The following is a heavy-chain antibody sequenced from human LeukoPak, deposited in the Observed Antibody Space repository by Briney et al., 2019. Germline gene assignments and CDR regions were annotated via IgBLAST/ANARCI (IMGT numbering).Heavy chain of an antibody. CDR1: GFTLTSYA. D-gene: IGHD3-3*01. J-gene: IGHJ4*02. V-gene: IGHV3-23*01. CDR2: IISSAAGT. Sequence: RGSLRLSCAPSGFTLTSYAMSSVRHAPLQGLEWPPTIISSAAGTSVPSVKGPFTSTRDNNKNTLYLQMNSLRAEDTAEYYCAKRSGNPGGYFDYWGQGTLVTVSS. CDR3: AKRSGNPGGYFDY.